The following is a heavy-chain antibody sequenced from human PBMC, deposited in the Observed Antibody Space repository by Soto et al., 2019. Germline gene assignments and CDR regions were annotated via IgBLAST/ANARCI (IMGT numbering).Heavy chain of an antibody. V-gene: IGHV4-59*08. J-gene: IGHJ6*03. Sequence: PSETLSLTCTVSGGSISSYYWSWIRQPPGKGLEWIGYIYYSGSTNYNPSLKSRVTISVDTSKNQFSLKLSSVTAADTAVYYCARLSRNGNYDYYYYYMDVWGKGTTVTVSS. CDR2: IYYSGST. D-gene: IGHD1-7*01. CDR1: GGSISSYY. CDR3: ARLSRNGNYDYYYYYMDV.